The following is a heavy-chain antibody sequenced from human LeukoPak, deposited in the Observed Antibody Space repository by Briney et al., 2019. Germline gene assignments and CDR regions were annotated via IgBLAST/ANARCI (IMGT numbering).Heavy chain of an antibody. CDR3: ARGLFCGSACYLSY. J-gene: IGHJ4*02. Sequence: SETLSLTCTVSGGSISSYYWSWIRQPAGKGLEWLGRIYSSGNTNYNPSLRSRVTMSVDTSNNQFSLRLSSVTAADTAVYYGARGLFCGSACYLSYWGRGPLVTVSS. D-gene: IGHD2-21*02. CDR2: IYSSGNT. CDR1: GGSISSYY. V-gene: IGHV4-4*07.